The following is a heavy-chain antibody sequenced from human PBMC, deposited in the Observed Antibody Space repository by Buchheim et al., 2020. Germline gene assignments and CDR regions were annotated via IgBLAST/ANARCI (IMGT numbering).Heavy chain of an antibody. Sequence: EVQLLESGGGFVQPGGSLRLSCEASGFTFRSYSINWVRQAPGKGLEWLSYISGSSSPIYYADSVKGRFTIFRDNAKNSLFLQMNSLRDEDTAVYYCARDSSSSSDFDYWGQGTL. CDR1: GFTFRSYS. D-gene: IGHD6-6*01. J-gene: IGHJ4*02. CDR3: ARDSSSSSDFDY. CDR2: ISGSSSPI. V-gene: IGHV3-48*02.